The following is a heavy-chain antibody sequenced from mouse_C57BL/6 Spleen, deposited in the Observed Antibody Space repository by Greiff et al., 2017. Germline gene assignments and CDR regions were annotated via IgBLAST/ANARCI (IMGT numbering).Heavy chain of an antibody. CDR1: GFTFSSYA. V-gene: IGHV5-4*01. Sequence: EVQLVESGGGLVKPGGSLKLSCAASGFTFSSYAMSWVRQTPEKRLEWVATISDGGSYTYYPDNVKGRFTISRDNAKNNLYLQMSHLKSEDTAMYYCARINWDDWYFDVWGTGTTVTVSS. D-gene: IGHD4-1*01. CDR3: ARINWDDWYFDV. CDR2: ISDGGSYT. J-gene: IGHJ1*03.